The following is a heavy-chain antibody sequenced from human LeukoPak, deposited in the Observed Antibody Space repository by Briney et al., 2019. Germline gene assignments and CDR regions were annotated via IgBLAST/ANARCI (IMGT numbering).Heavy chain of an antibody. CDR3: AKDPVRGDWFDY. CDR2: INHSGST. Sequence: SETLSLTCAVYGGSFSGYYWSWIRQPPGKGLEWIGEINHSGSTNYNPSPKSRVTISVDTSKNQFSLKLSSVTAADTAVYYCAKDPVRGDWFDYWGQGTLVTVSS. CDR1: GGSFSGYY. V-gene: IGHV4-34*01. D-gene: IGHD6-19*01. J-gene: IGHJ5*01.